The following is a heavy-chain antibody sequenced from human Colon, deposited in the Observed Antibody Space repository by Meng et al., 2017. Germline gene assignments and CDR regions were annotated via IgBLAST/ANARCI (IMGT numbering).Heavy chain of an antibody. CDR1: GGSFSDYY. D-gene: IGHD3-3*01. CDR3: ARGGIFGVANWFDP. CDR2: INHTGDT. V-gene: IGHV4-34*01. J-gene: IGHJ5*02. Sequence: QVQLQQWGAGLLKPSETLSLTFAAYGGSFSDYYWTWIRQPPGKGLEWIGEINHTGDTNYNPSLKSRVAISVDTSKNQFSLKLTSVTAAETAVYYCARGGIFGVANWFDPWGQGTLVTVSS.